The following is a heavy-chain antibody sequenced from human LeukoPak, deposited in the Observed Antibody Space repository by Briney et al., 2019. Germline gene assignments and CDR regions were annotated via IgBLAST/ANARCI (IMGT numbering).Heavy chain of an antibody. CDR1: GFTFSDYK. J-gene: IGHJ2*01. Sequence: GGSLRLSCAASGFTFSDYKMRWIRQAPGKGLEWVSSISRSGSTIYYADSVKGRFTISRDNAKNSLYLQMNSLRAEDTAVYYCARDGSYTGGWYFDLWGRGTLVTVSS. CDR3: ARDGSYTGGWYFDL. D-gene: IGHD1-26*01. V-gene: IGHV3-11*04. CDR2: ISRSGSTI.